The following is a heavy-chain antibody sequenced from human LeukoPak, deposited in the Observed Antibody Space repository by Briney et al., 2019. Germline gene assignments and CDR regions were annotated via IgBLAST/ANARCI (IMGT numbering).Heavy chain of an antibody. Sequence: GGSLRLSCAASGFTFSSYAMSWVRQAPGKGLEWVSAISGSGGSTCYADSVKGRFTISRDNSKNTLYLQMNSLRAEDTAVYYCAKDLYDILTGYFHDAFDIWGQGTMVTVSS. V-gene: IGHV3-23*01. CDR3: AKDLYDILTGYFHDAFDI. D-gene: IGHD3-9*01. J-gene: IGHJ3*02. CDR2: ISGSGGST. CDR1: GFTFSSYA.